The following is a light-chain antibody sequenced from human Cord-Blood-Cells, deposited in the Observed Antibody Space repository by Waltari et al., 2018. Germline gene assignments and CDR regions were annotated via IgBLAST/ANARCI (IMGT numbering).Light chain of an antibody. CDR2: AAS. J-gene: IGKJ2*01. CDR3: QQSYSTPYT. Sequence: DIQMTQSPSSLYASVGDRVNITCRASQSISSYLNWYQQRPGKAPKPLIYAASSLQSGVPSRFSGSGSGTDFTLTISSLQPEDFATYYCQQSYSTPYTFGQGTKLEIK. CDR1: QSISSY. V-gene: IGKV1-39*01.